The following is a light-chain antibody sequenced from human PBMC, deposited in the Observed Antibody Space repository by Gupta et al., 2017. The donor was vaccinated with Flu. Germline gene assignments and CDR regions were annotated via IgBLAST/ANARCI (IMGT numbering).Light chain of an antibody. V-gene: IGLV2-11*01. CDR2: DVT. J-gene: IGLJ1*01. CDR3: SSHAGRVTWV. CDR1: SNDVGGSNR. Sequence: QSAPTQPRSVSGSPGQSVTISCTGTSNDVGGSNRVSWYEQRPGKAPKLILYDVTERPSGVPDRFSGSKSGNTASLTXSXLQADDXADYYCSSHAGRVTWVFGTGTTVTVL.